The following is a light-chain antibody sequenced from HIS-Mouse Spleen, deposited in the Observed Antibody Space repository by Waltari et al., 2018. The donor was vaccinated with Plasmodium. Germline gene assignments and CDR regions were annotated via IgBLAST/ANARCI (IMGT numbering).Light chain of an antibody. CDR3: CSYAGSYTLV. Sequence: QSALTQPRSVSGSPGQSVTLSCTGTSSDVGGYNYVSRYQQHPGKAPKLMIYDVSKRPSGVPDRFSGSKAGNPASLTISGLQAEDEADYYCCSYAGSYTLVFGGGTKLTVL. J-gene: IGLJ2*01. V-gene: IGLV2-11*01. CDR1: SSDVGGYNY. CDR2: DVS.